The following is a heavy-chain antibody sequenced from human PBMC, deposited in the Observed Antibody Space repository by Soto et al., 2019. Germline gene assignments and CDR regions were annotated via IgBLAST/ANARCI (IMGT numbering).Heavy chain of an antibody. CDR1: GVSISSGGYY. Sequence: SETLSLTCTVSGVSISSGGYYWNWIRQHPEKGLEWLGYIYYTGDTYYSPSLGSRITMSVDTSKSQFTLKLTSVTAADTAMYYCTTMNDRDAFEIWGQGAMVTVSS. CDR2: IYYTGDT. CDR3: TTMNDRDAFEI. D-gene: IGHD1-1*01. J-gene: IGHJ3*02. V-gene: IGHV4-31*03.